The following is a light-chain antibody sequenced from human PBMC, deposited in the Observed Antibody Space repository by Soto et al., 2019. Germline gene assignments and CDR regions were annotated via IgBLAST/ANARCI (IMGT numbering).Light chain of an antibody. CDR2: TNY. CDR1: SSNIGSNT. J-gene: IGLJ1*01. Sequence: QAVVTQPPSASGTPGQRVTISCSGSSSNIGSNTVNWYQQLPGTAPKLLIYTNYKRPSGVPDRFSGSKSGTSASLAISGLRSEDEADYYCAAWDDSLNGHVFGTGTKLTVL. CDR3: AAWDDSLNGHV. V-gene: IGLV1-44*01.